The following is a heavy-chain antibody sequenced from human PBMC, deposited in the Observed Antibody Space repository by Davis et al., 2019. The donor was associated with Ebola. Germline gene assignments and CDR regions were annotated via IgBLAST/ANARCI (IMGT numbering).Heavy chain of an antibody. CDR2: INHSGCT. CDR3: ARGGITMIRGWFDP. CDR1: GGSFSGYY. J-gene: IGHJ5*02. Sequence: PSETLSLTCAVYGGSFSGYYWSWIRQPPGKGLEWIGEINHSGCTNYNPSLKSRVTISVDTSKNQFSLKLSSVTAADTAVYYCARGGITMIRGWFDPWGQGTLVTVSS. V-gene: IGHV4-34*01. D-gene: IGHD3-22*01.